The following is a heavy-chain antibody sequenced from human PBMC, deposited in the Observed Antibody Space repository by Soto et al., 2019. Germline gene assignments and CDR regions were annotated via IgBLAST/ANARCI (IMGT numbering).Heavy chain of an antibody. D-gene: IGHD3-9*01. Sequence: QVQLQQWGAGPLRPLETLSLTCGVSGGSFSGYYWAWIRQSLGKGLEWIGEINDRGSINYNPSLKSRVSISVDTSRNHYSRNLRSVTAADTAVYYCARESHDILTGPPWVWYFDLWGRGTLVTVSS. V-gene: IGHV4-34*01. CDR2: INDRGSI. J-gene: IGHJ2*01. CDR3: ARESHDILTGPPWVWYFDL. CDR1: GGSFSGYY.